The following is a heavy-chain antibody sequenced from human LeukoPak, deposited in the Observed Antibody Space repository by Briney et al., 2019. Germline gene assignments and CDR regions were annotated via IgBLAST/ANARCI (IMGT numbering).Heavy chain of an antibody. V-gene: IGHV3-7*01. CDR1: GFIFTNYF. D-gene: IGHD3-3*01. Sequence: GGSLRLSCAASGFIFTNYFMSWVRQAPGKGLEWVASIKHDGSEKYYVDSVRGRFTISRDNTMNSLYLQMSSLRAEDTAVYYCAADRGWRTSGYYLYYFEYWGQGTLVTYSS. CDR3: AADRGWRTSGYYLYYFEY. J-gene: IGHJ4*02. CDR2: IKHDGSEK.